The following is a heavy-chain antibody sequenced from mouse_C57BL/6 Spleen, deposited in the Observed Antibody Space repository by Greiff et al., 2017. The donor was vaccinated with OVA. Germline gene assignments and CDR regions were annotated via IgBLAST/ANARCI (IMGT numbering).Heavy chain of an antibody. CDR2: INPNNGGT. Sequence: VQLQQSGPELVKPGASVKISCKASGYTFTDYYMNWVKQSHGKSLEWIGDINPNNGGTSYNQKFKGKATLTVDKSSSTAYMELRSLTSEDSAVYYCAFYDYDSHYWGQGTTLTVSS. D-gene: IGHD2-4*01. CDR3: AFYDYDSHY. V-gene: IGHV1-26*01. J-gene: IGHJ2*01. CDR1: GYTFTDYY.